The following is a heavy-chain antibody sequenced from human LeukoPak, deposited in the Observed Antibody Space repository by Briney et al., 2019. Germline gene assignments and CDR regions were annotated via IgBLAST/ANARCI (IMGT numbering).Heavy chain of an antibody. V-gene: IGHV4-4*07. CDR2: IYTSGST. Sequence: SETLSLTCTVSGGSISSYYWSWIRQPAGKGLEWIGLIYTSGSTNYNPSLKSRVTMSVDKSKNQFSLKLSSVTAADTAVYYCARDTYYDSSGYSYWFDPWGQGTLVTVSS. J-gene: IGHJ5*02. CDR3: ARDTYYDSSGYSYWFDP. CDR1: GGSISSYY. D-gene: IGHD3-22*01.